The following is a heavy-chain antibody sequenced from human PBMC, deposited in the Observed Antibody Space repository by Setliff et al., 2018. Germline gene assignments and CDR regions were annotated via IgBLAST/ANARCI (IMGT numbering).Heavy chain of an antibody. Sequence: PGGSLRLSCAASGLRFSNAWMTWVRQAPGKGLEWVGRIKSKAYGGTTEYAASVKGRFTISRDDSKSIAYLQMNSLKTEDTAVYYCTYYCSSTSCYRDLDWFDPWGQGTLVTVSS. CDR2: IKSKAYGGTT. D-gene: IGHD2-2*01. V-gene: IGHV3-15*01. CDR1: GLRFSNAW. J-gene: IGHJ5*02. CDR3: TYYCSSTSCYRDLDWFDP.